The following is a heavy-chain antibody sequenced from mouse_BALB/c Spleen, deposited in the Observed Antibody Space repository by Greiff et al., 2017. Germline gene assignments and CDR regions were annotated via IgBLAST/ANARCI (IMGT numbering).Heavy chain of an antibody. Sequence: VQLKESGAELVKPGASVKLSCTASGFNIKDTYMHWVKQRPEQGLEWIGRIDPANGNTKYDPKFQGKATITADTSSNTAYLQLSSLTSEDTAVYYCAPYDYDDAMDYWGQGTSVTVSS. V-gene: IGHV14-3*02. CDR3: APYDYDDAMDY. CDR1: GFNIKDTY. J-gene: IGHJ4*01. CDR2: IDPANGNT. D-gene: IGHD2-4*01.